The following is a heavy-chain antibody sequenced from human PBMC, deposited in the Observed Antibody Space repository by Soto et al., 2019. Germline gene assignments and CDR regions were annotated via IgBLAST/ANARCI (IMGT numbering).Heavy chain of an antibody. Sequence: PGGSLRLSCAASGFTFSSYWMSWVRQAPGKGLEWVANIKQDGSEKYYADSVKGRFTISRDNSKNTLYLQMNSLRAEDTAVYYCAGLFTWIMDFWGQGTLVTVSS. CDR2: IKQDGSEK. CDR3: AGLFTWIMDF. V-gene: IGHV3-7*01. CDR1: GFTFSSYW. J-gene: IGHJ4*02. D-gene: IGHD5-12*01.